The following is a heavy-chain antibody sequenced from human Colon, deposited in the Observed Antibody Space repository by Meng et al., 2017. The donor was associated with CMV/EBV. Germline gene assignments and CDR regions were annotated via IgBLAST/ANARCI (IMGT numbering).Heavy chain of an antibody. J-gene: IGHJ5*01. Sequence: WVRQAAGQGLEFMGLIYINASVTNSSEKSQGTITLTSYTSVNTAYMELTGVIAEDTATYDCARKGSNIGSLPCTFNWFDSWGQGTLVTVSS. CDR3: ARKGSNIGSLPCTFNWFDS. V-gene: IGHV1-2*02. CDR2: IYINASVT. D-gene: IGHD5/OR15-5a*01.